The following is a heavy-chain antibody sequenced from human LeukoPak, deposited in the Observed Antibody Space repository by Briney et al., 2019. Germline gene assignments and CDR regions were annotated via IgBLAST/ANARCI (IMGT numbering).Heavy chain of an antibody. Sequence: GASVRVSCKASGYTFTGYYMHWVRQAPGQGLEWVGWINPNSGGTNYAQKFQGRVTMTRDTSISTAYMELSRLRSDDTAVYYCARDNGVLLWFGELLPYYFDYWGQGTLVTVSS. D-gene: IGHD3-10*01. CDR3: ARDNGVLLWFGELLPYYFDY. V-gene: IGHV1-2*02. J-gene: IGHJ4*02. CDR2: INPNSGGT. CDR1: GYTFTGYY.